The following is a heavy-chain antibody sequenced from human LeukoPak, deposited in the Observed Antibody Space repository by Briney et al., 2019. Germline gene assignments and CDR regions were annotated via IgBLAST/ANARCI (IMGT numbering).Heavy chain of an antibody. D-gene: IGHD3-10*01. CDR3: ARRRVLLWFGFDP. CDR2: IYYSGST. J-gene: IGHJ5*02. CDR1: GGSISSSSYY. V-gene: IGHV4-39*07. Sequence: SETLSLTCTVSGGSISSSSYYWGWIRQPPGKGLEWIGSIYYSGSTYYNPSLKSRVTISVDTSKNQFSLKLSSVTAADTAVYYCARRRVLLWFGFDPWGQGTLVTVSS.